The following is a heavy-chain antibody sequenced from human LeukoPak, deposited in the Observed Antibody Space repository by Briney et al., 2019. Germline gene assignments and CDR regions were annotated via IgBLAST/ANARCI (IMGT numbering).Heavy chain of an antibody. CDR3: ATASGSYYRQFDY. J-gene: IGHJ4*02. CDR1: GFTVSSNY. Sequence: GGSLRLSCAASGFTVSSNYMSWVRQAPGKGLEWVSVINTGGSTYYADSVKGRFTISRDNSKNTLYLQMNSLRAEDTAVYYCATASGSYYRQFDYWGQGTLATVSS. CDR2: INTGGST. D-gene: IGHD1-26*01. V-gene: IGHV3-66*01.